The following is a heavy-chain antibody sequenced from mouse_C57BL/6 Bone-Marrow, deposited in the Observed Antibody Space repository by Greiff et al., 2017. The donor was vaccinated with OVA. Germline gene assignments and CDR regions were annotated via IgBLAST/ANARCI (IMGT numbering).Heavy chain of an antibody. Sequence: DVKLQESGAELVKPGASVKLSCTASGFNIKDYYMHWVKQRTEQGLEWIGRIDPEDGETKYAPKFQGKATITADTSSNTAYLQLSSLTSEDTAVYYCAQTYYGNYVFAYWGQGTLVTVSA. CDR1: GFNIKDYY. V-gene: IGHV14-2*01. CDR2: IDPEDGET. J-gene: IGHJ3*01. D-gene: IGHD2-10*01. CDR3: AQTYYGNYVFAY.